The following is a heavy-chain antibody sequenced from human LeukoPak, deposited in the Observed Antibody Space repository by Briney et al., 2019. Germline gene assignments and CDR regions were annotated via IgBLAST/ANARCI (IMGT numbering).Heavy chain of an antibody. CDR3: AKDRRPVGAFDI. CDR1: GFTFSSYA. J-gene: IGHJ3*02. Sequence: PGGSLRLSCAASGFTFSSYAMSWVRQAPGKGLEWVSAISGSGGSTYYADSVKGRFTISRDNSKNTLYLQMNSLRAEDTAVYCCAKDRRPVGAFDIWGQGTMVTVSS. V-gene: IGHV3-23*01. D-gene: IGHD1-1*01. CDR2: ISGSGGST.